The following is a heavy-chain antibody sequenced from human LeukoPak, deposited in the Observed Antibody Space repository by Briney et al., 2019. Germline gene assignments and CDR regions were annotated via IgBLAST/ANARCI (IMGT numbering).Heavy chain of an antibody. J-gene: IGHJ4*02. V-gene: IGHV1-69*05. CDR1: GGTFSNYA. D-gene: IGHD3-22*01. Sequence: SVKVSCKASGGTFSNYAISWVRQAPGQGLKWMGRFMLIFGTANHAQKFQGRVTITTDESTTTAYMELSSLKSEDTAVYYCARGESYTSSGYYYWGQGTLVTVSS. CDR3: ARGESYTSSGYYY. CDR2: FMLIFGTA.